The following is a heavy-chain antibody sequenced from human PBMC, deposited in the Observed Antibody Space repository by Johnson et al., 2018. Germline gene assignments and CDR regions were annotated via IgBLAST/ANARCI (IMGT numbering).Heavy chain of an antibody. J-gene: IGHJ6*03. CDR2: ISHSGST. D-gene: IGHD6-6*01. CDR3: ARGVRRAARPRDSYYYMDV. CDR1: AGSIRSDY. V-gene: IGHV4-59*01. Sequence: QVQLQEAGPGVVKPSETLSLTCTVSAGSIRSDYWNWIRPAPGKSLEWIGYISHSGSTSYNPSLRGLVTLLADTSKNQFSPNLNSVTAADTAVYHCARGVRRAARPRDSYYYMDVWGKGTTVIVSS.